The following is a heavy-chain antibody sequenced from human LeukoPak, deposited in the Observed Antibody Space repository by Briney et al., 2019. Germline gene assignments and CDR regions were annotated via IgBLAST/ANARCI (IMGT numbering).Heavy chain of an antibody. J-gene: IGHJ4*02. CDR3: ARVYCSSGTASCYMGY. CDR1: GFTVSSNY. Sequence: GGSLRLSCAASGFTVSSNYMSWVRQAPGKGLEWVSVIYSAGSTYYADSVKGRFTISRDNSKNTLFLQMNSLRAEDTAVYYCARVYCSSGTASCYMGYWGQGTLVTVSS. CDR2: IYSAGST. D-gene: IGHD2-15*01. V-gene: IGHV3-53*01.